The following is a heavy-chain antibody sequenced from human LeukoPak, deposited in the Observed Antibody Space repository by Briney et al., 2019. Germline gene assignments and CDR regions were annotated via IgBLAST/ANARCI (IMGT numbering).Heavy chain of an antibody. J-gene: IGHJ3*02. D-gene: IGHD2/OR15-2a*01. CDR3: ARLKADQLSHFDI. V-gene: IGHV1-46*01. CDR2: INPSGGST. CDR1: GYTFTSYY. Sequence: ASVKVSCKASGYTFTSYYMHWVRQALGQGLEWMGIINPSGGSTSYAQKFQGRVTMTRDMSTSTVYMELSSLRSEDTAVYYCARLKADQLSHFDIWGQGTMVTVSS.